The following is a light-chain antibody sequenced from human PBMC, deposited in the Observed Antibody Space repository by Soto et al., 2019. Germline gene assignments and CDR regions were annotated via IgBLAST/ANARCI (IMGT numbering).Light chain of an antibody. CDR1: QSISSW. CDR3: QQYNSYSTWT. V-gene: IGKV1-5*01. Sequence: DIQMTQSPPTLSASVGDRVTITCRASQSISSWLAWYQQKPGKAPKLLIYDASSLESGVPSRFSGSGSGTEFTLTISSLQPDDFATYYCQQYNSYSTWTFGQGTKVDI. CDR2: DAS. J-gene: IGKJ1*01.